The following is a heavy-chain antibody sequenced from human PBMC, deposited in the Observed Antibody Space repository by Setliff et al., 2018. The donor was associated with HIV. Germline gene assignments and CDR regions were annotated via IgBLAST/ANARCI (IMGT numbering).Heavy chain of an antibody. Sequence: PGGSLRLSCAASGFTFSSYAMSWVRQAPGKGLEWVSAISGSGGSTYYADAVRGRFTISRDNSKNTLYLQMNSLRAEDTAVYYCARDRYSGSSTDYWGQGTLVTVSS. CDR1: GFTFSSYA. D-gene: IGHD1-26*01. V-gene: IGHV3-23*01. CDR3: ARDRYSGSSTDY. CDR2: ISGSGGST. J-gene: IGHJ4*02.